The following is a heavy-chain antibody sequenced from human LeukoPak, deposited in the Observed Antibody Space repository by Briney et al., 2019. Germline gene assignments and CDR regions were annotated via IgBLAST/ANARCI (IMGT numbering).Heavy chain of an antibody. CDR3: ARLDYSNPYYYYYGMDV. CDR1: GGSFSSYY. CDR2: IYYSGST. D-gene: IGHD4-11*01. V-gene: IGHV4-59*01. Sequence: ESSETLSLTCAVYGGSFSSYYWSWIRQPPGKGLEWIGYIYYSGSTNYNPSLKSRVTISVDTSKSQFSLKLSSVTAADTAVYYCARLDYSNPYYYYYGMDVWGQGTTVTVSS. J-gene: IGHJ6*02.